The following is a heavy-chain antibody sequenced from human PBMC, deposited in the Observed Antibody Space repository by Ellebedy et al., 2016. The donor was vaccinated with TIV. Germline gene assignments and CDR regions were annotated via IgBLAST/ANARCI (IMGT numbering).Heavy chain of an antibody. J-gene: IGHJ5*02. CDR1: GFTFTSYA. Sequence: PGGSLRLSCAASGFTFTSYAMTWVRQAPGKGLEWVSSVIHDGTITYYADSVKGRFTISRDNSRNTLYLQMNSLRVEDSAIYYCGRDGVTGNGRWDWLDPWGQGTLVTVSS. CDR3: GRDGVTGNGRWDWLDP. CDR2: VIHDGTIT. V-gene: IGHV3-23*01. D-gene: IGHD2-21*02.